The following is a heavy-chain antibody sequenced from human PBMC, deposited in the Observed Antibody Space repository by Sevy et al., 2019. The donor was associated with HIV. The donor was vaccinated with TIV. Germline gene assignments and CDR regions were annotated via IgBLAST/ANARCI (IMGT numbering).Heavy chain of an antibody. CDR3: ARSIASVLPGPLGLFFRVYSNWFGP. CDR2: ISHIGST. J-gene: IGHJ5*02. CDR1: GGSFSDYY. V-gene: IGHV4-34*01. D-gene: IGHD6-13*01. Sequence: SETLSLTCAVYGGSFSDYYWSWIRQPPGGGQEWIGEISHIGSTNYNPSLKSRVTMSLDTSTNQFSLKLKSMTAADTAVYYCARSIASVLPGPLGLFFRVYSNWFGPWGQGTLVTVSS.